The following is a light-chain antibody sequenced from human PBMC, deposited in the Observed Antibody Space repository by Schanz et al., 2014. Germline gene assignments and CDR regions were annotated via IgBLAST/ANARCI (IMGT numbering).Light chain of an antibody. CDR1: QSIRND. CDR2: AAS. J-gene: IGKJ2*01. Sequence: IQMTQSPSSLSASVGDRVTITCRASQSIRNDFGWYQQKPGKAPKILIYAASSLQSGVPSRFSGSGSGTDFTLHISSVPPEDYATYYCLQDYTYPFAFGQGTKLEIK. V-gene: IGKV1-6*01. CDR3: LQDYTYPFA.